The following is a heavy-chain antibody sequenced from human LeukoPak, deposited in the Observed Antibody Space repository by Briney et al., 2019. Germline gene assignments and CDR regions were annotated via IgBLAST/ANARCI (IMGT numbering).Heavy chain of an antibody. J-gene: IGHJ3*02. D-gene: IGHD3-22*01. Sequence: GGSLRLSCSASGFTFSSYAMHWVRQAPGKGLEWVAVISYDGSNKYYADSVKGRFTISRDNSKNTLYLQMNSLRAEDTAVYHCAVLYYYDSSGFYSNDVFDIWGQGTMVTVSA. CDR2: ISYDGSNK. V-gene: IGHV3-30-3*01. CDR1: GFTFSSYA. CDR3: AVLYYYDSSGFYSNDVFDI.